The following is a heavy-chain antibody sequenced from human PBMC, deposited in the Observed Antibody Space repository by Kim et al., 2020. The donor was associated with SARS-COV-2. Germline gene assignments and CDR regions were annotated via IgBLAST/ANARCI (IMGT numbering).Heavy chain of an antibody. CDR2: ISSSSSYR. D-gene: IGHD2-15*01. CDR3: ARSIILVSSTRVHDV. V-gene: IGHV3-21*01. Sequence: GGSLRLSCEASGFTFSDYSMSWVRQAPGKGLEWVSAISSSSSYRIYVDSAKGRFTISRHNAQNSLFLQMDSLRADDTAVYYCARSIILVSSTRVHDVWGQGTMVTVSS. CDR1: GFTFSDYS. J-gene: IGHJ6*02.